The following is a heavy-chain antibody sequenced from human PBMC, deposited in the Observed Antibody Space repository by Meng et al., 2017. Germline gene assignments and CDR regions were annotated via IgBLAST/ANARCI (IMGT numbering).Heavy chain of an antibody. CDR2: INAGNGNT. D-gene: IGHD3-10*01. V-gene: IGHV1-3*01. CDR3: ARSHVLLWFGEDLDY. Sequence: QVQGLQSGAEVKKPGAAVKVSCKASGYTFTSYAMHWVRQAPGQRLEWMGWINAGNGNTKYSQKFQGRVTITRDTSASTAYMELSSLRSEDTAVYYCARSHVLLWFGEDLDYWGQGTLVTVSS. J-gene: IGHJ4*02. CDR1: GYTFTSYA.